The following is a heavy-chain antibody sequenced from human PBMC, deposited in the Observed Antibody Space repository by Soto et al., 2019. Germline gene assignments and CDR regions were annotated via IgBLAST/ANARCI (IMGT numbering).Heavy chain of an antibody. D-gene: IGHD3-16*01. CDR3: ARHWRSFGGGWFDP. J-gene: IGHJ5*02. CDR2: IHYTGSA. V-gene: IGHV4-39*01. Sequence: QLQLQESGPGLVRPSETLSLTCTVSGDSISSRSFYWGWIRQAPGKGLEWIGSIHYTGSAYYSPSFESRATTSVDTSKNQFSLNLWSVTATDTAVYYCARHWRSFGGGWFDPWGQGTLVTVSS. CDR1: GDSISSRSFY.